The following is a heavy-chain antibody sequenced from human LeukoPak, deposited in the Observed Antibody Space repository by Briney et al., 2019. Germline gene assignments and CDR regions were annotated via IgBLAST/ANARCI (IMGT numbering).Heavy chain of an antibody. V-gene: IGHV4-39*07. CDR2: IYYSGST. Sequence: PSETLSLTCTVSGGSISSSSYYWGGIRQPPGKGLEWIGSIYYSGSTYYNPSLKSRVTISVDTSKNQFSLKLSSVTAADTAVYYCARVFYGSGSFSHYYYGMDVWGQGTTVTVSS. J-gene: IGHJ6*02. CDR3: ARVFYGSGSFSHYYYGMDV. D-gene: IGHD3-10*01. CDR1: GGSISSSSYY.